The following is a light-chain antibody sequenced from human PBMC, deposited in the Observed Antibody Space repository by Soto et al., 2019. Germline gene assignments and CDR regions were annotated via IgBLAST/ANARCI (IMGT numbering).Light chain of an antibody. Sequence: SYELTQPPSVSVAPGKTARITCGGNNFGRKSVHRYQQKPGQAPVVVIYYDSDRPSGIPERFSGSNSGNTATLTISRVEAGDEADYYCQMWDSSSDHPEVFGGGTKLTVL. CDR2: YDS. V-gene: IGLV3-21*04. CDR3: QMWDSSSDHPEV. J-gene: IGLJ3*02. CDR1: NFGRKS.